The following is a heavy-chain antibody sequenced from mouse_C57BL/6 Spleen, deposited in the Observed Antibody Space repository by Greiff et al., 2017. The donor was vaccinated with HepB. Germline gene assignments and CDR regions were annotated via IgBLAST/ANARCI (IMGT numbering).Heavy chain of an antibody. D-gene: IGHD2-2*01. CDR3: ARPMVTTEFAY. V-gene: IGHV1-26*01. Sequence: EVQLQQSGPELVKPGASVKISCKASGYTFTDYYMNWVKQSHGKSLEWIGDINPNNGGTSYNQKFKGKATLTVDKSSSTAYMELRSLTSEDSAVYYCARPMVTTEFAYWGQGTLVTVSA. J-gene: IGHJ3*01. CDR2: INPNNGGT. CDR1: GYTFTDYY.